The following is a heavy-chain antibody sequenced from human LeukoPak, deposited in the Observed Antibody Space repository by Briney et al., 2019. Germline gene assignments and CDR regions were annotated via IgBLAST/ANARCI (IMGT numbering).Heavy chain of an antibody. D-gene: IGHD6-13*01. CDR1: GYTFTSYG. Sequence: ASVKVSCKASGYTFTSYGISWVRQAPGQGLEWMGWISAYNGNTNYAQKLQGRVTMTTDTSTSTAYMELRSLRSDDTAVYYCARDLQHSSNPGSSDFDYWGQGTLVTVSS. V-gene: IGHV1-18*01. J-gene: IGHJ4*02. CDR3: ARDLQHSSNPGSSDFDY. CDR2: ISAYNGNT.